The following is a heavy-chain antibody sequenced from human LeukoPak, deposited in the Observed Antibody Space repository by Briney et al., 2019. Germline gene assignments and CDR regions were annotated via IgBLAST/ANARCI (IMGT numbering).Heavy chain of an antibody. CDR2: IKSKTAGRTT. J-gene: IGHJ4*02. D-gene: IGHD3-10*01. V-gene: IGHV3-15*01. Sequence: PGGSLRLSCAASGFTLSNAWMSWVRHAPAKGLEWVGRIKSKTAGRTTDYAAPVKGRFTISRDDSKNTLYLQANSLKTEDTGVYYCSTDSLWFGELLSWVDYWGQGTGDTVPS. CDR3: STDSLWFGELLSWVDY. CDR1: GFTLSNAW.